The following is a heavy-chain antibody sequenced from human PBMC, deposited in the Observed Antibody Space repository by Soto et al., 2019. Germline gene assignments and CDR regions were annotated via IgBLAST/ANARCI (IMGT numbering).Heavy chain of an antibody. D-gene: IGHD3-22*01. CDR2: IYYSGST. CDR3: ARLNVYYDSSGYYLEAFDI. J-gene: IGHJ3*02. CDR1: GGSISSSSYY. V-gene: IGHV4-39*01. Sequence: SETLSLTCTVSGGSISSSSYYWGWIRQPPGKGLEWIGSIYYSGSTYYNPSLKSRVTISADTSKNQFSLKLSSVTAADTAVYYCARLNVYYDSSGYYLEAFDIWGQGTMVTVSS.